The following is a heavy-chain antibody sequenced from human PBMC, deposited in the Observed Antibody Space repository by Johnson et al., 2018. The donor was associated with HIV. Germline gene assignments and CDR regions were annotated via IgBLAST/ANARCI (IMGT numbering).Heavy chain of an antibody. Sequence: QMLLVESGGGVVQPGGYLRLSCAASGFTFSSYGMHWVRQAPGKGLEWVAFIRYDGSNKYYADSVKGRFTISRDNSKNTLYLQMNSLRAEDTAVYYCAKDSSVLLCFDIWGQGTMVTVYS. D-gene: IGHD3-10*01. CDR2: IRYDGSNK. J-gene: IGHJ3*02. V-gene: IGHV3-30*02. CDR3: AKDSSVLLCFDI. CDR1: GFTFSSYG.